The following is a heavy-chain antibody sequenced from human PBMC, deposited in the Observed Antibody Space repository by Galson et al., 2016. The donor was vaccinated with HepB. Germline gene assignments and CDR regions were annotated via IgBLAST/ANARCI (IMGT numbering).Heavy chain of an antibody. Sequence: SLRLSCAASGFTVSNNYMSWVRQAPGRGLGWVSVIYSGGSTYYADSAQGRFTISRDNSKNTLYLQMNSLRVEDTALYYCARDWSLVRGDLDAFDIWGQGTMVTVSS. D-gene: IGHD3-10*01. CDR3: ARDWSLVRGDLDAFDI. J-gene: IGHJ3*02. CDR2: IYSGGST. V-gene: IGHV3-53*01. CDR1: GFTVSNNY.